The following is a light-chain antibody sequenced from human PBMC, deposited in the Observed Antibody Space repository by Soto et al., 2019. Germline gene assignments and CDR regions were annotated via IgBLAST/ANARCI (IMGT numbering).Light chain of an antibody. CDR1: QGIRND. CDR2: GAS. J-gene: IGKJ1*01. Sequence: AIQMTQSPSSLSASVGDRVTITCRASQGIRNDLGWYQQKPGKAPKLLIYGASSLQSGVPSRFSGSGSGTDFTLTISSLQPEDFGTYYCLQDYNYPRSFGQGTKVEIK. V-gene: IGKV1-6*01. CDR3: LQDYNYPRS.